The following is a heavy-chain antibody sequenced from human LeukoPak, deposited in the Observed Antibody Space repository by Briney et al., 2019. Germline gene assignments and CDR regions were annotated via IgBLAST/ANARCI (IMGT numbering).Heavy chain of an antibody. CDR3: ARLRIRGYCSSTSCYP. V-gene: IGHV4-34*01. CDR1: GGSFSGYY. J-gene: IGHJ5*02. Sequence: PSETLSLTCAVYGGSFSGYYWSWICQPPGKGLEWIGEINHSGSTNYNPSLKSRVTISVDTSKNQFSLKLSSVTAADTAVYYCARLRIRGYCSSTSCYPWGQGTLVTVSS. D-gene: IGHD2-2*01. CDR2: INHSGST.